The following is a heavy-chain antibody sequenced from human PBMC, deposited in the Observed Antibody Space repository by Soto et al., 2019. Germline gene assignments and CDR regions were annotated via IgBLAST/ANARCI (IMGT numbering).Heavy chain of an antibody. D-gene: IGHD3-22*01. V-gene: IGHV3-11*06. CDR1: GCTFSDYY. CDR3: AREITMIVVVEEAFDI. J-gene: IGHJ3*02. Sequence: XGSLRLSGSAAGCTFSDYYMSWIRQAPGKGLEWVSYISSRSSYTNYADSVKGRFTISRDNAKNSLYLQMNSLRAEDTAVYYCAREITMIVVVEEAFDIWRQGAMVTVSS. CDR2: ISSRSSYT.